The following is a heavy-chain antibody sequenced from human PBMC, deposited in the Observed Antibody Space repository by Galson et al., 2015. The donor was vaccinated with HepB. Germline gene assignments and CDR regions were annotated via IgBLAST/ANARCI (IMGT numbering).Heavy chain of an antibody. CDR3: AKPPLGSSSWYYFDY. D-gene: IGHD6-13*01. V-gene: IGHV3-23*01. CDR2: IGDNGDST. J-gene: IGHJ4*02. Sequence: SLRLSCAASGFTFSSYAMSWVRQAPGKGLEWVSAIGDNGDSTYYADSVKGRFTISRDNSMNTLFLQMNSLRAEDTAVYYCAKPPLGSSSWYYFDYWDQGTLVTVSS. CDR1: GFTFSSYA.